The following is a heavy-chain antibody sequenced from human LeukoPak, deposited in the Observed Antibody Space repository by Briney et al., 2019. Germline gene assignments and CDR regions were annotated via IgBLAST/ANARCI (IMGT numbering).Heavy chain of an antibody. D-gene: IGHD3-10*01. V-gene: IGHV3-21*01. CDR3: ARDQRGRIIMVRGVFDY. CDR1: GFTFSSYS. CDR2: ISSSSSYI. J-gene: IGHJ4*02. Sequence: PGGSLRLSCAASGFTFSSYSMNWVRQAPGKGLEWVSSISSSSSYIYYADSVKGRFTISRDNAKNSLYLQMNSLRAEDTAVYYCARDQRGRIIMVRGVFDYWGQGTLVTVSS.